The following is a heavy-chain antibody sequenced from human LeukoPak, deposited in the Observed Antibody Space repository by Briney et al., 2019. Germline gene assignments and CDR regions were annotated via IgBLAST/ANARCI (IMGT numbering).Heavy chain of an antibody. CDR1: GYTFSSYT. V-gene: IGHV7-4-1*02. Sequence: ASVKVSCKASGYTFSSYTLSWLRQAPGQGLEWMGWINTNTGTPTYAQGFTGRFVFSLNSSVSTAYLQISSLKAEDIAVYYCVRQYSGYESLYFDSWGQGTLVTVSS. D-gene: IGHD5-12*01. J-gene: IGHJ4*02. CDR3: VRQYSGYESLYFDS. CDR2: INTNTGTP.